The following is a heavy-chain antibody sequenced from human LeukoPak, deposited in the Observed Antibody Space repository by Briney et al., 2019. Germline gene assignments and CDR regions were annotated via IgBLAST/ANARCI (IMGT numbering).Heavy chain of an antibody. V-gene: IGHV3-23*01. Sequence: GGSLRLSCAASGFTFSSFAMSWVRQAPGQGLDWGSAISGSGSSTYYADSVKGRLTISRDNSRSTLYLQMNSLRVEDTAVYYCAKRFCSGGSCNFYHYYGLDVWGQGTTVTVSS. J-gene: IGHJ6*02. D-gene: IGHD2-15*01. CDR3: AKRFCSGGSCNFYHYYGLDV. CDR1: GFTFSSFA. CDR2: ISGSGSST.